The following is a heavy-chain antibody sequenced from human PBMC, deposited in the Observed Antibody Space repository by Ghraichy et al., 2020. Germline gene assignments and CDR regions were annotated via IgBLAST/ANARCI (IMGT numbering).Heavy chain of an antibody. D-gene: IGHD2-21*02. Sequence: GGSLRLSCAASGFSFRSYGMYWVRQAPGRGMEWVAGISSDGMTKYYADSVKGRLTISRDDFKNMLFLQMSSLRAEDTAVYYCAKESDAHCGGDCYFDHWGQGTLVTVSS. J-gene: IGHJ4*02. CDR3: AKESDAHCGGDCYFDH. V-gene: IGHV3-30*18. CDR2: ISSDGMTK. CDR1: GFSFRSYG.